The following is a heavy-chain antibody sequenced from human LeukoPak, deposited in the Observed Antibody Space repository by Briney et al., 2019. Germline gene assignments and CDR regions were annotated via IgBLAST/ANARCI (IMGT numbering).Heavy chain of an antibody. V-gene: IGHV4-34*01. J-gene: IGHJ3*02. D-gene: IGHD5-24*01. CDR1: GGSFSGYY. CDR2: INHSGST. Sequence: PSETLSLTCAVYGGSFSGYYWSWIRQPPGKGLEWIGEINHSGSTNYNPSLKSRVTISVDASKNQFSLKLSSVTAADTAIYYCARVRNYPDAFDIWGQGTMVTVSS. CDR3: ARVRNYPDAFDI.